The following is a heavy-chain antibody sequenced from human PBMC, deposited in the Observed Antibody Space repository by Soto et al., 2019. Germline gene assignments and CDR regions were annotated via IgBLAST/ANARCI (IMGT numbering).Heavy chain of an antibody. CDR2: TNQDGSQK. J-gene: IGHJ4*02. V-gene: IGHV3-7*01. Sequence: EEQLVESGGGLVQPGGSLRLTCAVSGFSFRSDWMNWVRQAPGKGLEWVAHTNQDGSQKYYVDSVKGRFTIFRDNAKNSLYLQMNSLRAEDTAVYYCSVGVGDAFWGQGTLVTVSS. D-gene: IGHD1-26*01. CDR1: GFSFRSDW. CDR3: SVGVGDAF.